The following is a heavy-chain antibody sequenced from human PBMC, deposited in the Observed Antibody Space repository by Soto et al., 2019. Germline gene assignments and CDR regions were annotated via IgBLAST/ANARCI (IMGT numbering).Heavy chain of an antibody. D-gene: IGHD3-22*01. CDR1: GFSFSDYY. CDR2: TRNKASSYTT. Sequence: PGGSRRLSCAASGFSFSDYYVNWVRQAPGKGLEWVGRTRNKASSYTTDYAAFVKGRFTISRDDSKNLIYLQMNSLKTEDTAVYYCAREGSSSGPDYEYWGQGTLVTVSS. V-gene: IGHV3-72*01. CDR3: AREGSSSGPDYEY. J-gene: IGHJ4*02.